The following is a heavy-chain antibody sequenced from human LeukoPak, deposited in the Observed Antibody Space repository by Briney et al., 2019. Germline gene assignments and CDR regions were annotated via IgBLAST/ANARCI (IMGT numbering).Heavy chain of an antibody. V-gene: IGHV3-23*01. CDR3: ARLPTGFPNWFDF. Sequence: GGSLRLSCAASGFTFSNYVMGWVRQAPGKGLEWVSTIRGSGGSTYYADSVKGRFTIYRDNSKSTLYLQMNSLRAEDTAIYYCARLPTGFPNWFDFWGQGTLVTVSS. CDR1: GFTFSNYV. D-gene: IGHD3-9*01. CDR2: IRGSGGST. J-gene: IGHJ5*01.